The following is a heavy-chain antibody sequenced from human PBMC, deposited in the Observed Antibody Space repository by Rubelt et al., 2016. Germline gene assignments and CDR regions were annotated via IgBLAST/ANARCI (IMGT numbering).Heavy chain of an antibody. CDR3: ARSVGGNVDY. CDR2: IYHSGST. D-gene: IGHD4-23*01. Sequence: QVQLQESGPGLVKPSETLSLTCSVSGYSISSGYYWGWIRQPPGKGLEWIGSIYHSGSTYNNPSLKSRITISVDTSKNQFSLKLSSVTAADTAVYYCARSVGGNVDYWGQGTLVTVSS. CDR1: GYSISSGYY. V-gene: IGHV4-38-2*02. J-gene: IGHJ4*02.